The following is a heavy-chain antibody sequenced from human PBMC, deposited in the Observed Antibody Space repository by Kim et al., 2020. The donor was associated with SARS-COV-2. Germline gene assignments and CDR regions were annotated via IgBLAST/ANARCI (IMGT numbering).Heavy chain of an antibody. Sequence: GGSLRLSCAASGFTFSSYAMSWVRQAPGKGLEWVSAISSSGGSTYYADSVKGRFTISRDNSKNTLYLQMNSLRAEDTAVFYCAKDLAASSSARFDPWGQGTQVTVSS. CDR1: GFTFSSYA. J-gene: IGHJ5*02. CDR2: ISSSGGST. CDR3: AKDLAASSSARFDP. D-gene: IGHD3-22*01. V-gene: IGHV3-23*01.